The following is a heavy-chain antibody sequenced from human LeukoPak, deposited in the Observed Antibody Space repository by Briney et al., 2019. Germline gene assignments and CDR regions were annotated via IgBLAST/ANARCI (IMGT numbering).Heavy chain of an antibody. V-gene: IGHV1-2*02. CDR3: ARDVDCSSTSCRDY. CDR1: GYTFTGYY. D-gene: IGHD2-2*01. J-gene: IGHJ4*02. CDR2: INPNSGGT. Sequence: GASVKVSCKASGYTFTGYYMHWVRQAPGQGLEWMGWINPNSGGTNYAQKFQGRVTMTRDTSISTAYMELSRLRSDDTAVYYCARDVDCSSTSCRDYWGQGTLVTVSS.